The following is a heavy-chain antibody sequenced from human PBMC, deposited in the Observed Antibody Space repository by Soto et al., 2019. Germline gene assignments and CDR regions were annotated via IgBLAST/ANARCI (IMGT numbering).Heavy chain of an antibody. Sequence: EVQLVESGGGLVQPGGSLRLSCAASGFTFSSYWMHWVRQAPGKGLVWVSTITDTGGDTKYADSVRGRFTMSRDNSKKTLYLQMNSLRVEDSALYYCARGSTDSYPGSRIFDFWGRGTLVTVSS. V-gene: IGHV3-74*03. CDR3: ARGSTDSYPGSRIFDF. J-gene: IGHJ4*02. D-gene: IGHD3-10*01. CDR1: GFTFSSYW. CDR2: ITDTGGDT.